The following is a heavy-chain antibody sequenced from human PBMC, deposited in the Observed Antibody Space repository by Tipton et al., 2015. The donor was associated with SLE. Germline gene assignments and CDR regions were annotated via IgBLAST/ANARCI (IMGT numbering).Heavy chain of an antibody. CDR3: ARSPRGGYYYYGMDV. D-gene: IGHD6-13*01. V-gene: IGHV4-30-2*01. CDR2: LYPSGST. J-gene: IGHJ6*02. Sequence: LRLSCAVYGGSFSGYSWSWIRQPPGKGLEWIGFLYPSGSTYYNPSLKSRVTISVHRSKNQLSLRLNSVTAADTAVYYCARSPRGGYYYYGMDVWGQGTTVTVSS. CDR1: GGSFSGYS.